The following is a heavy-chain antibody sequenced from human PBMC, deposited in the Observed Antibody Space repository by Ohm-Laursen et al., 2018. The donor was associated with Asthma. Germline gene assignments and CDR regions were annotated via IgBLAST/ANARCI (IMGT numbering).Heavy chain of an antibody. D-gene: IGHD1-1*01. CDR2: ITSYSSTT. CDR3: AVRTTSAGFDV. CDR1: GFTFSSYY. Sequence: GSLRLSCAASGFTFSSYYMNWVRQAPGKGLEWVSYITSYSSTTYYADSVKGRFTISRDNAKNSLYLQMNSLRAQDTAVYYCAVRTTSAGFDVWGQGTTVTVSS. V-gene: IGHV3-48*01. J-gene: IGHJ6*02.